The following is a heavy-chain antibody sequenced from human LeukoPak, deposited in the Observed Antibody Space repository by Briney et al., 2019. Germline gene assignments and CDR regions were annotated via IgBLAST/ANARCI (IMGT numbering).Heavy chain of an antibody. CDR3: ARLFGDCSSTSCYRYYYGMDV. CDR1: GGSIGSSSYY. D-gene: IGHD2-2*02. J-gene: IGHJ6*02. V-gene: IGHV4-39*01. CDR2: IYYSGST. Sequence: SETLSLTCTVSGGSIGSSSYYWGWIRQPPGKGLEWIGSIYYSGSTYYNPSLKSRVTISVDTSKNQFSLKLSSVTAADTAVYYCARLFGDCSSTSCYRYYYGMDVWGQGTTVTVSS.